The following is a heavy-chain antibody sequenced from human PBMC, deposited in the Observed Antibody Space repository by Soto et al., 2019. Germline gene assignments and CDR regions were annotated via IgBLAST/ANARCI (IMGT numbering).Heavy chain of an antibody. J-gene: IGHJ3*02. CDR2: INAGNGNT. CDR3: ARSLSGSYQHDAFDI. Sequence: ASVKVSCKASGYTFTSYAMHWVRQAPGQRLEWMGWINAGNGNTKYSQKFQGRVTITRDTSASTAYMELSSLRSEDTAVYYCARSLSGSYQHDAFDIWGQGTMVTVS. CDR1: GYTFTSYA. V-gene: IGHV1-3*01. D-gene: IGHD1-26*01.